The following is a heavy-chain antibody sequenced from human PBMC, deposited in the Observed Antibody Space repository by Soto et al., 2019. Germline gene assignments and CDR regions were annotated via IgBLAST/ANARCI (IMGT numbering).Heavy chain of an antibody. CDR2: ISRSGANI. J-gene: IGHJ4*02. CDR1: GFNFSDYY. Sequence: PGWSLRLSCAGSGFNFSDYYMVWVRQAPGKGLEWVSSISRSGANIHYADSVKGRFTISRDNARNSLYLQMNSLRAEDTARYFCARGINRYGAYWGQGTQVTVSP. V-gene: IGHV3-21*04. CDR3: ARGINRYGAY. D-gene: IGHD3-10*02.